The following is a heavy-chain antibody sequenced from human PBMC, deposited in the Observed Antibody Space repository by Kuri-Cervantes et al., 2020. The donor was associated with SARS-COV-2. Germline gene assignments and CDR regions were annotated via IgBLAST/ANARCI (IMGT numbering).Heavy chain of an antibody. CDR3: ARDTVIGIVGATICYFDY. V-gene: IGHV4-39*02. Sequence: GSLRLSCAASGFTFSSYSMNWVRQAPGKGLEWIGSIYYSGSTYYNPSLKSRVTISVDTWANQFSLKLNSVTAADTAIYYCARDTVIGIVGATICYFDYWGLGTPVTVSS. D-gene: IGHD1-26*01. J-gene: IGHJ4*02. CDR1: GFTFSSYSMN. CDR2: IYYSGST.